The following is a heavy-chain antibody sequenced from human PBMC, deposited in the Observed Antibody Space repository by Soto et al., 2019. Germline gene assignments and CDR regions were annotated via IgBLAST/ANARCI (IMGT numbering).Heavy chain of an antibody. V-gene: IGHV1-69*13. D-gene: IGHD5-12*01. CDR2: IIPIFGTA. CDR3: ARGGGYSGYPGVDYYYGMDV. J-gene: IGHJ6*02. CDR1: GGTFSSYA. Sequence: GASVKVSCKASGGTFSSYAISWVRQAPGQGLEWMGGIIPIFGTANYAQKFQGRVTITADESTSTAYMELSSLRSEDTAVYYCARGGGYSGYPGVDYYYGMDVWGQGTTVTVSS.